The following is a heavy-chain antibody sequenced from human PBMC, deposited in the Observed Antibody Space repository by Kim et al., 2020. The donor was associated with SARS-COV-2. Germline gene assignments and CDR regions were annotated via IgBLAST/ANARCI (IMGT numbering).Heavy chain of an antibody. D-gene: IGHD2-2*02. CDR2: T. Sequence: TNYAPKFQGRVTVTRDTSTSTVNLQLSSLTSEDTAVYYCAREYPRSKNFDYWGQGTPVSVSS. CDR3: AREYPRSKNFDY. J-gene: IGHJ4*02. V-gene: IGHV1-46*01.